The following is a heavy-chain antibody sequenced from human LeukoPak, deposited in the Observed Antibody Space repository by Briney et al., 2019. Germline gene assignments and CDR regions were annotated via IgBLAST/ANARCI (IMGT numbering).Heavy chain of an antibody. D-gene: IGHD3-22*01. CDR1: GVTFRMYA. CDR3: ARVGDYYDSSGYSHGFDY. CDR2: VSSSSSCI. V-gene: IGHV3-21*01. Sequence: GGSLRLSCLASGVTFRMYAMNWVRQAPGKGLEWVSSVSSSSSCIYYADSVKGRFTISRDNAKNSLYLQMNSLRAEDKAVYYCARVGDYYDSSGYSHGFDYWGQGTLVTVSS. J-gene: IGHJ4*02.